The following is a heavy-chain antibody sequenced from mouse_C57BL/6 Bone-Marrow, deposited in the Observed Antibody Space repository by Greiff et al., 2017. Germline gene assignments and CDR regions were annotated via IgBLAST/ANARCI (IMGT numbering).Heavy chain of an antibody. Sequence: VQLKQSGTVLARPGASVKMSCKTSGYTFTSYWMHWVKQRPGQGLEWIGAIYPGNSDTSYNQKFKGKAKLTAATSASTAYMELSSLTYEDSAVYYCAPIYGYYYAMDYWGQGTSVTVSA. V-gene: IGHV1-5*01. D-gene: IGHD2-2*01. CDR2: IYPGNSDT. CDR1: GYTFTSYW. J-gene: IGHJ4*01. CDR3: APIYGYYYAMDY.